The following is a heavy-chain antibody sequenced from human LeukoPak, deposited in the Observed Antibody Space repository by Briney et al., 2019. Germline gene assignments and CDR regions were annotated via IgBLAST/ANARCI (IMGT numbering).Heavy chain of an antibody. CDR1: GFTFSSYG. CDR2: IWYDGSNK. V-gene: IGHV3-33*01. D-gene: IGHD4-17*01. Sequence: GRSLRLSCAASGFTFSSYGMHWVRQAPGKGLEWVAVIWYDGSNKYYADSVKGRFTISRDNSKNTLYLQMNSLRAEDTAVYYCARDRYGDQGSYYYGMDVWGQGTTVTISS. CDR3: ARDRYGDQGSYYYGMDV. J-gene: IGHJ6*02.